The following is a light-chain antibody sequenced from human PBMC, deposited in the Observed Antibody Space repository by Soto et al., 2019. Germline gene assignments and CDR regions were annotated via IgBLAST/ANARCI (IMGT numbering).Light chain of an antibody. CDR3: QQYNNWPPIT. Sequence: VMTLSPPTMSVYPEARATLSCRASQSVSSNLAWYQQKPGQAPRLLIYGASTRATGIPARFSGSGSGTEFTLTISSLQSEDFAVYYFQQYNNWPPITFAEGTRLEIK. CDR2: GAS. J-gene: IGKJ5*01. CDR1: QSVSSN. V-gene: IGKV3-15*01.